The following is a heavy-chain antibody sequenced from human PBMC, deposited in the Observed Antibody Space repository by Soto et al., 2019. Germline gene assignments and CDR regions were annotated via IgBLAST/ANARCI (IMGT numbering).Heavy chain of an antibody. CDR2: INAGNGNT. CDR3: ARGYYDSSGYYRLFAFEI. V-gene: IGHV1-3*01. D-gene: IGHD3-22*01. Sequence: ASVKVSCKASGYTFTSYAMHWVCQAPGQRLEWMGWINAGNGNTKYSQKFQGRVTITRDTSASTAYMELSSLRSEDTAVYYCARGYYDSSGYYRLFAFEIWGQGTMVTVSS. CDR1: GYTFTSYA. J-gene: IGHJ3*02.